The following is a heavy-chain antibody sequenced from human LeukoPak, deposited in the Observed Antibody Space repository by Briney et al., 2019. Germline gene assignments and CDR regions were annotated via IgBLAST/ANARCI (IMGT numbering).Heavy chain of an antibody. D-gene: IGHD3-3*01. Sequence: GGSLRLSCAASGFTFSTHSMNWVRQAPGKGLEWVSCISSSSSDIKYADSVKGRFTISRDNAKNSLYLQLSSLRAEDTAVYYCARVPGGLEWADFDYWGQGTRVTVSS. CDR1: GFTFSTHS. V-gene: IGHV3-21*01. J-gene: IGHJ4*02. CDR2: ISSSSSDI. CDR3: ARVPGGLEWADFDY.